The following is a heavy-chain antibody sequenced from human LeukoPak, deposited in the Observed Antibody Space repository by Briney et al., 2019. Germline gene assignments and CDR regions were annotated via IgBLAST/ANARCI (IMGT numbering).Heavy chain of an antibody. CDR1: GGSFSGYY. CDR2: INHSGST. CDR3: ARLDNSIYYYMDV. V-gene: IGHV4-34*01. J-gene: IGHJ6*03. Sequence: KPSETLSLTCAVYGGSFSGYYWSWIRQPPGKGLEWIGEINHSGSTNYNPSLKSRVTISVDTSKNQFSLKLSSVTAADTAVYYCARLDNSIYYYMDVWGKGTTVTISS. D-gene: IGHD4-23*01.